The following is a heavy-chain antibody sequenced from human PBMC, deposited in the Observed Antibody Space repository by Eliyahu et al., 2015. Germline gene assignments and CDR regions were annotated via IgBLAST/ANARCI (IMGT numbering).Heavy chain of an antibody. CDR3: SRDYPPEDFVGDY. Sequence: QVQLVQSGXXVKXPGASVXVPCXSSGYPFTDYYIHWVRQAPGQGLEWMGWIHPKSGGTNYAQKFQGRVTMTRDTSISTAYMELSRLRSDDTAVYYCSRDYPPEDFVGDYWGQGTLVTVSS. D-gene: IGHD1-14*01. CDR1: GYPFTDYY. CDR2: IHPKSGGT. J-gene: IGHJ4*02. V-gene: IGHV1-2*02.